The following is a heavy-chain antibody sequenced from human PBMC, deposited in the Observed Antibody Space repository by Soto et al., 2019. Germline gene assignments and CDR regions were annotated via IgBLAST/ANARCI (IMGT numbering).Heavy chain of an antibody. CDR1: GGSFSGYY. J-gene: IGHJ6*02. D-gene: IGHD6-19*01. CDR3: ARENGYDSGWRYDYYGTDV. V-gene: IGHV4-34*01. Sequence: QVQLQQWGTGLLKPSETLSLSCAVYGGSFSGYYWSWIRQPPGKGLEWIGEINHSGSTKYNMSLKSRVTISGDTSKNQFSLKLSSVTAADTAVYYCARENGYDSGWRYDYYGTDVWGHGTTVTVSS. CDR2: INHSGST.